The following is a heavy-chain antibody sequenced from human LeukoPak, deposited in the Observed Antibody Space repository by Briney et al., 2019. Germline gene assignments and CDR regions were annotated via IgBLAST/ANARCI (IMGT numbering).Heavy chain of an antibody. CDR1: GFTFSSYG. J-gene: IGHJ4*02. V-gene: IGHV3-30*02. Sequence: GGSLRLSCAASGFTFSSYGMHWVRQAPGKGLEWVAFVENDGTTKYYADSVKGRFSISRDNSKNTLFLQMNSLRVDDTSMYYCVTDLHGINWYVYWGQGTLVTVSS. CDR3: VTDLHGINWYVY. CDR2: VENDGTTK. D-gene: IGHD1-20*01.